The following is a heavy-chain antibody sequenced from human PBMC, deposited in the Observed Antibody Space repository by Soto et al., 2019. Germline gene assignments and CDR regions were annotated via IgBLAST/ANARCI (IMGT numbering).Heavy chain of an antibody. D-gene: IGHD1-1*01. J-gene: IGHJ5*02. V-gene: IGHV4-31*03. CDR3: ARFVTSPPGLEPAGFNWFDP. CDR2: IYYSGST. CDR1: GGSISSGGYY. Sequence: SETLSLTCTVSGGSISSGGYYWSWIRQHPGKGLEWIGYIYYSGSTYYNPSLKSRVTISVDTSKNQFSLKLSSVTAADTAVYYCARFVTSPPGLEPAGFNWFDPWGQGTPVTVAS.